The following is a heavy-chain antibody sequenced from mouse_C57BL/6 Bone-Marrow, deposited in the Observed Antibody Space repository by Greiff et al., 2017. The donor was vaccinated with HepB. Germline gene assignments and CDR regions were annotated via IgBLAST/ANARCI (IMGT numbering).Heavy chain of an antibody. Sequence: VQLQQSGGGLVKPGGSLKLSCAASGFTFSDYGMHWVRQAPEKGLEWVAYISSGSSTIYYADTVKGRFTISRDNAKNTLFLQMTSLRSEDTAMYYCARTGFYAMDYWGQGTSVTVSS. CDR2: ISSGSSTI. J-gene: IGHJ4*01. CDR3: ARTGFYAMDY. CDR1: GFTFSDYG. V-gene: IGHV5-17*01.